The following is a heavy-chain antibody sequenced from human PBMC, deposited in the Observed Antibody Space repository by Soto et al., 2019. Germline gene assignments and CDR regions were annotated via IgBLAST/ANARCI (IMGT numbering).Heavy chain of an antibody. CDR2: TYYRSKWYN. CDR1: GDSVSSNSAA. Sequence: SQTLSLTCAISGDSVSSNSAAWNWIRKSPSRGLEWLGRTYYRSKWYNDYAVSVKSRITINPDTSKNQFSLQLNSVTPEDTAVYYSARGGMAAHPNSYYYGMEVWDQRTTVIVS. CDR3: ARGGMAAHPNSYYYGMEV. V-gene: IGHV6-1*01. J-gene: IGHJ6*02. D-gene: IGHD6-13*01.